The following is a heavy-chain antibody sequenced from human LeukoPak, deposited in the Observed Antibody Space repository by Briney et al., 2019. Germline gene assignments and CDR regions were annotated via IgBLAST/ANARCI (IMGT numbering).Heavy chain of an antibody. CDR2: IKQEGSEK. CDR1: GFTFSSYW. J-gene: IGHJ4*02. Sequence: PGGSLRLSCAASGFTFSSYWMSWVRQAPGKGLEGVANIKQEGSEKYYVDSVKGRFTISRDNAKISLYLQMNSLRAEDTAVYYCARGRFWSGYLYYFDYWGQGTLVTVSS. D-gene: IGHD3-3*01. CDR3: ARGRFWSGYLYYFDY. V-gene: IGHV3-7*01.